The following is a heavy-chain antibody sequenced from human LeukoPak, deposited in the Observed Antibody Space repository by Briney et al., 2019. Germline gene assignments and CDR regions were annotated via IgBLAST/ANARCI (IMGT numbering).Heavy chain of an antibody. Sequence: SETLSLTCTVSGGSISSSSYYWSWIRQPPGKGLEWIGEINHSGSTNYNPSLKSRVTISVDTSKNQFSLKLSSVTAADTAVYYCAREARYSSSWYASYYYYMDVWGKGTTVTVSS. CDR3: AREARYSSSWYASYYYYMDV. V-gene: IGHV4-39*07. D-gene: IGHD6-13*01. J-gene: IGHJ6*03. CDR1: GGSISSSSYY. CDR2: INHSGST.